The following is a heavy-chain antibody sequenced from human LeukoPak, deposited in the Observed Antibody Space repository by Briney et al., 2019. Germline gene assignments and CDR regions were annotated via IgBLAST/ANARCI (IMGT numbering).Heavy chain of an antibody. V-gene: IGHV4-30-2*01. CDR3: ARAVAGPNWFDP. Sequence: SETLSLTCTVSGDSISSGGYYWSWIRQPPGKGLEWIGYIYHSGSTYYNPSLKSRVTISVDRSKNQFSLKLSSLSAADTAVYYCARAVAGPNWFDPWGQGTLVTVSS. CDR1: GDSISSGGYY. J-gene: IGHJ5*02. D-gene: IGHD6-19*01. CDR2: IYHSGST.